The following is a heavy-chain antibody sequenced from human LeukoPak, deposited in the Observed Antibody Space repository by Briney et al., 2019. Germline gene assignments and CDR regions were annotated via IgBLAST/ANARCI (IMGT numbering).Heavy chain of an antibody. J-gene: IGHJ4*02. Sequence: PSQTLYVTCTGPAGSITSGRYDCSWIQHPDGKRLERIGRIYTSGSTNYNPSRKSRVTISVDTSKNQFSLKLSSVTAADTAVYYCASFYYDSSGYIDYWGQGTLVTVSS. V-gene: IGHV4-61*02. D-gene: IGHD3-22*01. CDR2: IYTSGST. CDR3: ASFYYDSSGYIDY. CDR1: AGSITSGRYD.